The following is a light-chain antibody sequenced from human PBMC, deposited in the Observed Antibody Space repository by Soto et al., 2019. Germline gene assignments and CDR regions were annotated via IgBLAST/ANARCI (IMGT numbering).Light chain of an antibody. V-gene: IGKV1-8*01. CDR1: QGISSY. Sequence: AIRMTQSPSSFSASTGDRVTITCRACQGISSYLAWYQQKPGKAPKLLIYAASTLQSGVPSRFSGSGSGTDFTLTISCLQSEDFATYYCQQYYSYTITFGQGTRLEIK. CDR3: QQYYSYTIT. J-gene: IGKJ5*01. CDR2: AAS.